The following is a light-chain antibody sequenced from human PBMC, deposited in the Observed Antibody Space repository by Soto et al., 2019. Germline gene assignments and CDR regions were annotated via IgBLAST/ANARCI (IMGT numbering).Light chain of an antibody. CDR2: KAS. CDR1: QSISNW. Sequence: DIQMTQSPSTLSASVGDRVIITCRASQSISNWLAWYQQKPGQAPNLLIYKASSLQGGVPSRFSGSGSGTEFTLPISCMQHDDFATYYCQQYNSYSWTFGQGTKVEIK. J-gene: IGKJ1*01. V-gene: IGKV1-5*03. CDR3: QQYNSYSWT.